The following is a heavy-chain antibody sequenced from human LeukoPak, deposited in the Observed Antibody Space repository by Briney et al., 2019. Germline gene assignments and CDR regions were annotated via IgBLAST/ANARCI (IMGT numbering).Heavy chain of an antibody. CDR2: IAPYEGDT. CDR1: GYTFGVYG. D-gene: IGHD3-9*01. V-gene: IGHV1-18*01. Sequence: GASVKVSCKVSGYTFGVYGLSRVRQAPDQGLEWLGWIAPYEGDTQYTPKLQDRIVVTADTATTTVYMELRSLRIDDTAVYYCASNFIRTGYFGEYYLHWGQGTQVVVSS. J-gene: IGHJ1*01. CDR3: ASNFIRTGYFGEYYLH.